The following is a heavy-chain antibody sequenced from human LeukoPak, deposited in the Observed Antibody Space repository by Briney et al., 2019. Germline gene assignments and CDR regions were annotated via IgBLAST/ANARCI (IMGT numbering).Heavy chain of an antibody. CDR3: ARFGYSYGSGFDY. Sequence: SETLSLTCAVYGGSFSGYYWSWTRQPPGKGLEWIGEINHSGSTNYDPSLKSRVTISVDTSKNQFSLKLSSVTAADTAVYYCARFGYSYGSGFDYWGQGTLVTVSS. CDR2: INHSGST. V-gene: IGHV4-34*01. D-gene: IGHD5-18*01. CDR1: GGSFSGYY. J-gene: IGHJ4*02.